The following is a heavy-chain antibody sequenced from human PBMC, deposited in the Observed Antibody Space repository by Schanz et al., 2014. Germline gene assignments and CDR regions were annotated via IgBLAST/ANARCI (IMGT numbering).Heavy chain of an antibody. V-gene: IGHV1-8*01. CDR2: MNSKTGNT. CDR1: GYTFTSYD. CDR3: ARETTIITGGAFDV. J-gene: IGHJ3*01. Sequence: QVQLVQSGAEVMKPGSSVKVSCKASGYTFTSYDINWVRQATGQGLEWMGWMNSKTGNTGYAQRFQGRVTMTRNTSITTAYLELSSLRSGDTAVYYCARETTIITGGAFDVWGQGTMVTVSS. D-gene: IGHD3-9*01.